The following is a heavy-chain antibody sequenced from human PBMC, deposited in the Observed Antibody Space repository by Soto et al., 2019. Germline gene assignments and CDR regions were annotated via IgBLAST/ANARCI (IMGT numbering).Heavy chain of an antibody. CDR3: TRAVIYGGRL. CDR1: GGSISSYY. CDR2: IYYSGST. Sequence: SGTLSLTCTVSGGSISSYYWSWIRQPPGKGLEWIGYIYYSGSTNYNPSLNSRVTISVDTSKNQFSLKLSSVTAADTAVYYCTRAVIYGGRLWGQATMVTFSS. J-gene: IGHJ3*01. V-gene: IGHV4-59*01. D-gene: IGHD4-17*01.